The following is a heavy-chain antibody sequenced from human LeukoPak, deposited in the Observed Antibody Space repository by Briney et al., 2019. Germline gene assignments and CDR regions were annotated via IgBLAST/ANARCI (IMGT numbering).Heavy chain of an antibody. CDR2: INSDGSST. D-gene: IGHD2-2*01. J-gene: IGHJ4*02. CDR1: GFTFSSYW. V-gene: IGHV3-74*01. CDR3: ARDHSGYCSSTSCYLGTFDY. Sequence: GGSLKLSCAASGFTFSSYWMHWVRQAPGKGLVWVSRINSDGSSTSYADSVKGRFTISRDNAKNTLYLQMNSLRAEDTAVYYRARDHSGYCSSTSCYLGTFDYWGQGTLVTVSS.